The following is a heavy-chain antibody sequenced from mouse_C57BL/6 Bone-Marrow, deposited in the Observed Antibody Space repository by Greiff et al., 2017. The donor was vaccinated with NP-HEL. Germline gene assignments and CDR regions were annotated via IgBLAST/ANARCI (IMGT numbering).Heavy chain of an antibody. D-gene: IGHD1-1*01. Sequence: EVQLVESGAELVRPGASVKLSCTASGFTIKDDYMHWVKQRPEQGLEWIGWIDPENGDTEYASKFQGKATITADTSSNTAYLQLSSLTYEDTAVYYCSGSYGSGFAYWGQGTLVTVSA. CDR3: SGSYGSGFAY. CDR2: IDPENGDT. CDR1: GFTIKDDY. V-gene: IGHV14-4*01. J-gene: IGHJ3*01.